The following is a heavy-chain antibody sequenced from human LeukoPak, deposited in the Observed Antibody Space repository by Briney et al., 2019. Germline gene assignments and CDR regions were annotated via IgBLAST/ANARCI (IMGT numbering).Heavy chain of an antibody. CDR1: GFTFSSYG. CDR3: AKVRGYSYGYSLRFDAFDI. V-gene: IGHV3-30*18. CDR2: ISYDGSNK. J-gene: IGHJ3*02. D-gene: IGHD5-18*01. Sequence: GGSLRLSCAASGFTFSSYGMHWVRQAPGKGLEWVAVISYDGSNKYYADSVKGRFTISRDNSKNTLYLQMNSLRAEDTAVYYCAKVRGYSYGYSLRFDAFDIWGQGTMVTVSS.